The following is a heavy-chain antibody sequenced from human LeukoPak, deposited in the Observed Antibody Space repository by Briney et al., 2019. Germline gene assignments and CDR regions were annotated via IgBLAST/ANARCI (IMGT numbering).Heavy chain of an antibody. V-gene: IGHV3-21*01. CDR2: ISSSTSYI. CDR3: AELGTTMIGGV. J-gene: IGHJ6*04. D-gene: IGHD3-10*02. Sequence: GGSLRLSCAASGFTFSSYSMNWVRQAPGKGLEWVSSISSSTSYIYYADSVKGRFTISRDNAKNSLYLQMNSLRAEDTAVYYCAELGTTMIGGVWGKGTTVTISS. CDR1: GFTFSSYS.